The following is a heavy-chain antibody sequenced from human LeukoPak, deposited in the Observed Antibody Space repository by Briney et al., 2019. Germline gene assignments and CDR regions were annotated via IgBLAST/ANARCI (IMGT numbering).Heavy chain of an antibody. CDR2: ISSGSSFI. D-gene: IGHD2-15*01. CDR1: GFNFGSYA. Sequence: GGSLRLSCAASGFNFGSYAMNWVRQAPGKGLGWVSSISSGSSFIYYADSVKGRFTISRDNAKNSLYLQMNSLRAEDTAIYYCARLCVVVAATPEYWFDPWGQGTLVTVSS. V-gene: IGHV3-21*01. CDR3: ARLCVVVAATPEYWFDP. J-gene: IGHJ5*02.